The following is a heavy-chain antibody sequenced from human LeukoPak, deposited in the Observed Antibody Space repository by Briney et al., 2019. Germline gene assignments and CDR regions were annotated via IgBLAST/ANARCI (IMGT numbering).Heavy chain of an antibody. CDR2: IIPIFGTA. D-gene: IGHD2-21*02. CDR3: ARALYCSGDCYGTAFDI. Sequence: SVKVSCKASGGTFSSYAISWVRQAPGQGLEWMGGIIPIFGTANYAQKFQGRVTITADKSTSTAYMELSSLRSEDTAVYYCARALYCSGDCYGTAFDIWGQGTMVTVSS. J-gene: IGHJ3*02. V-gene: IGHV1-69*06. CDR1: GGTFSSYA.